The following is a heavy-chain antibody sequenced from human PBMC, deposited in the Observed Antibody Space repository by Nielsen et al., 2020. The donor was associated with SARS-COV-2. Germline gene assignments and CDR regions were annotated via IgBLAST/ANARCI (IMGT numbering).Heavy chain of an antibody. Sequence: SETLSLTCIVSGGSISSGSHYWTWIRQPPGKGLEWIGEINHSGSTNYNPSLKSRVTISVDTSNNQFSLKLNSVTAADTAMYYCARLGFCSSTRCYGLNYWGQGTLVTVSS. CDR3: ARLGFCSSTRCYGLNY. J-gene: IGHJ4*02. CDR2: INHSGST. D-gene: IGHD2-2*01. V-gene: IGHV4-39*07. CDR1: GGSISSGSHY.